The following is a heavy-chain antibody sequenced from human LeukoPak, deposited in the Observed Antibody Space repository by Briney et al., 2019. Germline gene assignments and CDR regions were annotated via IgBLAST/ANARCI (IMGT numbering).Heavy chain of an antibody. Sequence: SETLSLTCTVSGGSISSSSYYWGWIRQPPGKGLERIGSIYYSGSTYYNPSLKSRVTISVDTSKNQFSLKLSSVTAADTAVYYCASLPLRFLEWLYAFDIWGQGTMVTVSS. V-gene: IGHV4-39*01. J-gene: IGHJ3*02. CDR3: ASLPLRFLEWLYAFDI. CDR1: GGSISSSSYY. D-gene: IGHD3-3*01. CDR2: IYYSGST.